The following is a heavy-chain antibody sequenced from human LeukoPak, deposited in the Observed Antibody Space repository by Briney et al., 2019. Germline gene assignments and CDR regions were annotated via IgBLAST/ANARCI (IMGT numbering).Heavy chain of an antibody. CDR1: GFTFSSHW. D-gene: IGHD2-15*01. V-gene: IGHV3-74*03. CDR2: INGDGSNT. J-gene: IGHJ5*02. Sequence: GGSLRLSCAASGFTFSSHWMHWVRKAPGKGLVWVSRINGDGSNTTYADSVKGRFTISRDNAESSLYLQMTSLRAEDTAVYYCASSCSAGNCPFDTWGQGTLVTVSS. CDR3: ASSCSAGNCPFDT.